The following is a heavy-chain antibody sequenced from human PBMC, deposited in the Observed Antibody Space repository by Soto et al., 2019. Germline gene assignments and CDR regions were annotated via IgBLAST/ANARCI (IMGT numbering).Heavy chain of an antibody. J-gene: IGHJ6*03. V-gene: IGHV4-39*01. D-gene: IGHD2-15*01. Sequence: SETLSLTCTVSGGSISSSSYYWGWIRQPPGKGLEWIGSIYYSGSTYYNPSLKSRVTISVDTSKNQFSLKLSSVTAADTAVYYCARRIELPFYYYYMDVWGKGTTVTVSS. CDR2: IYYSGST. CDR1: GGSISSSSYY. CDR3: ARRIELPFYYYYMDV.